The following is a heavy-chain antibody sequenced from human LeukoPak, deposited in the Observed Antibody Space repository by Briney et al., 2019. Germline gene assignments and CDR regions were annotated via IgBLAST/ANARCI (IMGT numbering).Heavy chain of an antibody. V-gene: IGHV3-33*01. Sequence: GGSLRLSCAASGFIFSSYGMHWVRQAPGKGLEWVAVIWYDGSNKYYADSVKGRFTISRDNSKNTLYLQMNSLRAEDTAVYYCASRSRSNVEHHYWGQGTLVTVSS. CDR3: ASRSRSNVEHHY. CDR2: IWYDGSNK. CDR1: GFIFSSYG. J-gene: IGHJ4*02. D-gene: IGHD4-11*01.